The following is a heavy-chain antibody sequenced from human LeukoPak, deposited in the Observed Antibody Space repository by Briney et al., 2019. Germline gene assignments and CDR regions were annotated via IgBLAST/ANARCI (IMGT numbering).Heavy chain of an antibody. Sequence: PGGSLRLSCAASGFTFSSYSMNWVRQAPGKGLEWVSSISSSSYIYCADSVKGRFTISRDNAKNSLYLQMNSLRAEDTAVYYCARDLITMVRGVIPYGMDVWGKGTTVTVSS. J-gene: IGHJ6*04. CDR2: ISSSSYI. D-gene: IGHD3-10*01. V-gene: IGHV3-21*01. CDR3: ARDLITMVRGVIPYGMDV. CDR1: GFTFSSYS.